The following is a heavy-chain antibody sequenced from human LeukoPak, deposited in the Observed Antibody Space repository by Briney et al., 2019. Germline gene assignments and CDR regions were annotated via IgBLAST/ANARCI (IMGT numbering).Heavy chain of an antibody. CDR2: INPNTGGT. D-gene: IGHD4-17*01. CDR1: GYTFSDYY. J-gene: IGHJ6*02. V-gene: IGHV1-2*02. CDR3: ARGGYDYGDYGSYYSMDV. Sequence: ASVKVSCKASGYTFSDYYMHWVQQAPGQGLEWMGWINPNTGGTDFAQKFQGRVTMTRDTSTNTDYMELSDLRSDDTAVYYCARGGYDYGDYGSYYSMDVWGQGTTVTVSS.